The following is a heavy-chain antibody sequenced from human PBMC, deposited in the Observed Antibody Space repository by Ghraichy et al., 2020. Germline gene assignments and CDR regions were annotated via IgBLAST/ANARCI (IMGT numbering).Heavy chain of an antibody. V-gene: IGHV3-23*01. Sequence: GGSLRLSCAATGFSFSSYTMHWVRQAPGKGLEWVSGITDSGSSTYYADSVKGRFTISRDNSKSTLYLQMNSLRAEDTAVYYCAKTPSTYCGGDCGGYWGQGTLVTVSS. CDR1: GFSFSSYT. CDR3: AKTPSTYCGGDCGGY. CDR2: ITDSGSST. J-gene: IGHJ4*02. D-gene: IGHD2-21*01.